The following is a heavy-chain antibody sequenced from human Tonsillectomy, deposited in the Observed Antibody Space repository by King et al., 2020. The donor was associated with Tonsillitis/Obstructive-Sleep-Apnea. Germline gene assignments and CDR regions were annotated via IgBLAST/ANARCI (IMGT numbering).Heavy chain of an antibody. CDR3: ARGLMGVQPD. CDR2: INHRGST. Sequence: VQLQQWGAGLLKPSDTLSLTCAVYGGSFNDYYWSWIRQSPGKGLEWIGEINHRGSTNYNPSFKSRVTISVDTSKTQFSLRLISVTAADTAVYHCARGLMGVQPDWGLGTLVTVSS. CDR1: GGSFNDYY. V-gene: IGHV4-34*01. J-gene: IGHJ4*02. D-gene: IGHD6-13*01.